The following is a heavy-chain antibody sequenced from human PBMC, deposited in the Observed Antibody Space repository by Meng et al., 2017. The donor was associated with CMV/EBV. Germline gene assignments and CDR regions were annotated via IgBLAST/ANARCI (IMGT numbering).Heavy chain of an antibody. CDR1: GGSFSGYY. Sequence: QVQLTQGGAGLLKPSETLSLTCAVYGGSFSGYYWSWIRQPPGKGLEWIGEINHSGSTNYNPSLKSRVTISVDTSKNQFSLKLSSVTAADTAVYYCARAKIMYYYDSSGYYYDYWGQGTLVTVSS. CDR2: INHSGST. V-gene: IGHV4-34*01. CDR3: ARAKIMYYYDSSGYYYDY. J-gene: IGHJ4*02. D-gene: IGHD3-22*01.